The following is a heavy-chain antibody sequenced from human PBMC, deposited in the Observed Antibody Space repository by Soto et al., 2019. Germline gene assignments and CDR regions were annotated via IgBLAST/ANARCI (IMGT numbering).Heavy chain of an antibody. J-gene: IGHJ4*02. CDR2: ISAYKGNT. Sequence: QVQLVQSGGEVKKPGASVKVSCKASGYTFTGYGVSWVRQAPGQGLEWMGRISAYKGNTDYAQKLQGRVTMTTDTTTSTAYMELTSLRSDDTAVYYCARDKSGAVTSPGDYWGQGTLVTVSS. CDR1: GYTFTGYG. D-gene: IGHD2-8*02. CDR3: ARDKSGAVTSPGDY. V-gene: IGHV1-18*01.